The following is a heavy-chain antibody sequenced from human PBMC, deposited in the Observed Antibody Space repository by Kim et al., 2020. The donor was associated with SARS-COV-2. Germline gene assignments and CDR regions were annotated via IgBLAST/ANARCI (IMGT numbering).Heavy chain of an antibody. CDR2: ISGSGGST. CDR1: GFTFSSYA. D-gene: IGHD6-19*01. V-gene: IGHV3-23*01. J-gene: IGHJ5*02. Sequence: GGSLRLSCAASGFTFSSYAMSWVRQAPGKGLEWVSAISGSGGSTYYADSVKGRFTISRDNSKNTLYLQMNSLRAEDTAVYYCAKDPWIAVAGGDWFDPWGQGTLVTVSS. CDR3: AKDPWIAVAGGDWFDP.